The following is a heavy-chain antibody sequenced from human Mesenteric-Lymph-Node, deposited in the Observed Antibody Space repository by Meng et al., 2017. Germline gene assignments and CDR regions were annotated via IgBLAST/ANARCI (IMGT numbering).Heavy chain of an antibody. V-gene: IGHV4-4*02. CDR3: ARGGGCSSSSCDLDY. CDR2: IYHSGST. Sequence: HVPYSAPRPVTPSGPLSLTCAVSGGSISSRNWWSWVRQPPGKGLEWIGEIYHSGSTNYNPSLKSRVTISVDKSKNQFSLKLSSVTAADTAMYYCARGGGCSSSSCDLDYWGQGVLVTVSS. J-gene: IGHJ4*02. D-gene: IGHD2-2*01. CDR1: GGSISSRNW.